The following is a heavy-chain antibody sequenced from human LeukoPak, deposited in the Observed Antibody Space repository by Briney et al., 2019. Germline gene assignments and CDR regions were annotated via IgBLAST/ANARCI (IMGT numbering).Heavy chain of an antibody. CDR3: ARGIYWFDP. J-gene: IGHJ5*02. CDR2: IYYSGNT. CDR1: GGSITSSSYY. Sequence: SETLSLTCTVSGGSITSSSYYWGWIRQPPGKGLEWIGSIYYSGNTYYNPSLKSRVTISVDTSKNQFSLKLSSVTAADTAVYYCARGIYWFDPWGQGTLVTVSS. V-gene: IGHV4-39*07.